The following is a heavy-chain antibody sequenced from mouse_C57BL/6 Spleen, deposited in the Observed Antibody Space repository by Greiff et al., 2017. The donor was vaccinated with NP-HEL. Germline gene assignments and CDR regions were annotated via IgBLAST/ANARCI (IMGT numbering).Heavy chain of an antibody. V-gene: IGHV5-4*01. CDR1: GFTFSSYA. J-gene: IGHJ1*03. CDR2: ISDGGSYT. D-gene: IGHD1-1*01. Sequence: EVQRVESGGGLVKPGGSLKLSCAASGFTFSSYAMSWVRQTPEKRLEWVATISDGGSYTYYPDNVKGRFTISRDNAKNNLYLQMSHLKSEDTAMYYCARWDYYGSRRYFDVWGTGTTVTVSS. CDR3: ARWDYYGSRRYFDV.